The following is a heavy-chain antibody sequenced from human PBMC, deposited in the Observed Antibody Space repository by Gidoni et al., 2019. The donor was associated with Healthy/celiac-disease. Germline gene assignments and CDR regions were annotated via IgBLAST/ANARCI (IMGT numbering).Heavy chain of an antibody. CDR2: ISDDGSNK. Sequence: QVQLVESGGGVVQPGRSLRLSCAASGFTFSSDGMHWVRQAPGKGLEWLAVISDDGSNKHYADSVKGRFTISRDNSKNTLYLQMNSLRAEDTAVYYCARGYYGSGLLFDYWGQGTLVTVSS. D-gene: IGHD3-10*01. CDR3: ARGYYGSGLLFDY. V-gene: IGHV3-30*03. CDR1: GFTFSSDG. J-gene: IGHJ4*02.